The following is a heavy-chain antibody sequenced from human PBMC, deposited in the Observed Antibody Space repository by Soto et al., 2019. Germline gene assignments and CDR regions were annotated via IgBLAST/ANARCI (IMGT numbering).Heavy chain of an antibody. CDR2: INPNSGGT. CDR1: GYTFTGYY. CDR3: ARGYCSGGSCYRQDNWFDP. J-gene: IGHJ5*02. Sequence: ASVKVSSKASGYTFTGYYMHWVRQAPGQGLEWMGWINPNSGGTNYAQKFQGWVTMTRDTSISTAYMELSRLRSDDTAVYYCARGYCSGGSCYRQDNWFDPWGQGTLVTVSS. V-gene: IGHV1-2*04. D-gene: IGHD2-15*01.